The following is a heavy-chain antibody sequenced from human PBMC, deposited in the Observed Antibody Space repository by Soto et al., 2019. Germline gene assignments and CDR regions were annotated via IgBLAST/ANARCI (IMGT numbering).Heavy chain of an antibody. J-gene: IGHJ4*02. D-gene: IGHD5-18*01. CDR1: GYTFTTYG. V-gene: IGHV1-18*04. Sequence: QVQLVQSGAEVRKPGASVKVSCKASGYTFTTYGITWVRQAPGQGLEWMGWISGYDGKAYYGQKVQGRITLTTDTSTSTAYMDLGSLRSDDTAVYFCARVSIALEYSTTPFDYWGQGTLVTVSS. CDR3: ARVSIALEYSTTPFDY. CDR2: ISGYDGKA.